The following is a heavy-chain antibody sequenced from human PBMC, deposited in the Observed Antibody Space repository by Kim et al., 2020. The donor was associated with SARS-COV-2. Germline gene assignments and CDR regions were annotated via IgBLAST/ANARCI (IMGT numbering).Heavy chain of an antibody. CDR1: RGSFGGYY. D-gene: IGHD6-19*01. V-gene: IGHV4-34*01. J-gene: IGHJ6*03. CDR2: INDSGSI. Sequence: SETLSLTCAVYRGSFGGYYWSWIRQPPGKGLEWIGEINDSGSITYNPSLRSRVTISLDTSKTQFFLNLSSLTAADTAIYYCAKGGASSGWWGKTYFYYY. CDR3: AKGGASSGWWGKTYFYYY.